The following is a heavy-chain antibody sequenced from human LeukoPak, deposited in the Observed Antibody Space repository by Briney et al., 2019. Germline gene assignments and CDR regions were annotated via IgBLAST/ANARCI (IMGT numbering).Heavy chain of an antibody. V-gene: IGHV1-8*01. D-gene: IGHD6-19*01. CDR2: MNPNSGNT. Sequence: ASVKVSCKASGYTFTTYDISWVRQATGQGLEWMGWMNPNSGNTGYAQKFQGRVTMTRNTSISTAYIELSSLRSEDTAVYYCARVRAVASTKAGLGYWGQGTLVTVSS. J-gene: IGHJ4*02. CDR3: ARVRAVASTKAGLGY. CDR1: GYTFTTYD.